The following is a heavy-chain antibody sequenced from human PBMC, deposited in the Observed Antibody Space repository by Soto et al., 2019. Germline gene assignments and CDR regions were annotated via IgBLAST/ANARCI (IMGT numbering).Heavy chain of an antibody. CDR1: GLNIISHL. CDR2: IKQDGSEK. J-gene: IGHJ6*02. Sequence: RHSYTASGLNIISHLLSWVSQAQGRGLEWVANIKQDGSEKYYVDSVKGRFTISRDNAKNSLYLQMNSLRAEDTAVYYCAREGVAVAGNHYYYGMDVWGQGTTVTVSS. D-gene: IGHD6-19*01. V-gene: IGHV3-7*01. CDR3: AREGVAVAGNHYYYGMDV.